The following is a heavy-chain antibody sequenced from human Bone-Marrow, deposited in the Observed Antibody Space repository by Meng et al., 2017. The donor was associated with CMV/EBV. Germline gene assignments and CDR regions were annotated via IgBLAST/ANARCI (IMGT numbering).Heavy chain of an antibody. CDR1: PFTFHKYA. J-gene: IGHJ6*02. Sequence: LSLTCTVSPFTFHKYAIHWVRQAPGKGLEWVSGFSLDSDRIDYADSVKGRFTVSRDSAKGSLYLQMNSLRVEDTALYYCTKDLRQGGADVWGQGTTVTVSS. CDR2: FSLDSDRI. D-gene: IGHD3-16*01. CDR3: TKDLRQGGADV. V-gene: IGHV3-9*01.